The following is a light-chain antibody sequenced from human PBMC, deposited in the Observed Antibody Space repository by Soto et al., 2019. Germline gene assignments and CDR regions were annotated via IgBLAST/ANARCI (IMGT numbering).Light chain of an antibody. V-gene: IGLV2-14*01. Sequence: TQSPLSRPVTPGEPASISCTGASRDVGGYNYVSWYQQHPGKAPKVMISEVSNRPSGVSNRFSGSKSGNTASLTISGLQAEDEADYYCSSYTSSSTSIVFGTGTKVTVL. CDR3: SSYTSSSTSIV. CDR1: SRDVGGYNY. J-gene: IGLJ1*01. CDR2: EVS.